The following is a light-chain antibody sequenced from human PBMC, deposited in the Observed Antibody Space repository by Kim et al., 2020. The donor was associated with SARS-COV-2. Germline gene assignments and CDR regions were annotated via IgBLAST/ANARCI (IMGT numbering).Light chain of an antibody. CDR3: QVWNSSSDQPV. CDR2: YDS. Sequence: APCKTVKMTCGGNNMGSKSVHWYQQKPGQALEVVNSYDSDRPLGSPERFSGTNSGNTDTLAISRVEAGDEADFYCQVWNSSSDQPVFGGGNQLTVL. V-gene: IGLV3-21*04. CDR1: NMGSKS. J-gene: IGLJ2*01.